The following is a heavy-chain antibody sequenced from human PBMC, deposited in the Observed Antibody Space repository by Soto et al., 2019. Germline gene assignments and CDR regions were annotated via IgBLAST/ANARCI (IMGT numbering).Heavy chain of an antibody. CDR1: GYTFTSYY. V-gene: IGHV1-46*01. CDR3: ARDFSSIAARLGYYGMDV. CDR2: INPSGGST. J-gene: IGHJ6*02. D-gene: IGHD6-6*01. Sequence: QVQLVQSGAEVKKPGASVKVSCKASGYTFTSYYMHWVRQAPGQGLEWMGIINPSGGSTSYAQKLQGRVTMTRDTSTSTVYMELSSLRSEDPAVYYCARDFSSIAARLGYYGMDVWGQGTTVTVSS.